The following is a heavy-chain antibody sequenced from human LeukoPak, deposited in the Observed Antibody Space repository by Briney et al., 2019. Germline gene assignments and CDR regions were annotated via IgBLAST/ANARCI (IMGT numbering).Heavy chain of an antibody. CDR3: VRLKCWEFHIDY. Sequence: SETLSLTCTVSGYSIRSVYYWGWARQPPRKGLEWIGSIYYTGRTYDTPSLKTRVTISVDTSKNQFSLKLSAVAVADTAVYYCVRLKCWEFHIDYWGQGILVTVSS. D-gene: IGHD1-26*01. J-gene: IGHJ4*02. V-gene: IGHV4-38-2*02. CDR2: IYYTGRT. CDR1: GYSIRSVYY.